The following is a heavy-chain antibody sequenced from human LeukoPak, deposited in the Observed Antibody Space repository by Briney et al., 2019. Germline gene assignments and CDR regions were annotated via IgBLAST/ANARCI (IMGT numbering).Heavy chain of an antibody. D-gene: IGHD2-21*01. V-gene: IGHV4-34*01. J-gene: IGHJ1*01. Sequence: SETLSLTCAVFGGSFSGYYWSWIRQPPGKGLEWIGEINHSGITNYNPSLKSRVTISVDTSKNQFSLKLSSVTAADTAIYYCATDPGHTWGQGTLVTVSS. CDR1: GGSFSGYY. CDR2: INHSGIT. CDR3: ATDPGHT.